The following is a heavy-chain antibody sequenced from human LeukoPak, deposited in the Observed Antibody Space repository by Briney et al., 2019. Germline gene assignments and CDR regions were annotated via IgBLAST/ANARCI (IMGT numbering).Heavy chain of an antibody. J-gene: IGHJ4*02. CDR3: ARHIGTTVVTPDY. CDR1: GYSFTFYW. CDR2: IYPGDSDI. V-gene: IGHV5-51*01. Sequence: GESLKISCKGSGYSFTFYWIGWVRQMPGKGLEWMGVIYPGDSDIRYSPSFQGQVIISADKSISTAYLQWSSLKASDTAMYYCARHIGTTVVTPDYWGQGTLVTVS. D-gene: IGHD4-23*01.